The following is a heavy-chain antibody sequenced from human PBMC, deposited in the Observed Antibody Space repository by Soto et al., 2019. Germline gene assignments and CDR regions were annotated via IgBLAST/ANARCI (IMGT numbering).Heavy chain of an antibody. CDR2: IYPGDSDT. Sequence: GESLKISCKGSGYSFTSYWIGWVRQMPGKGLEWMGIIYPGDSDTRYSTAFQGQVTISADKSISTAYLQWSSLKASDTAMYYCAGTRYSSGWHIYYYYYGMDVWGQGTTVTVSS. J-gene: IGHJ6*02. CDR3: AGTRYSSGWHIYYYYYGMDV. V-gene: IGHV5-51*01. CDR1: GYSFTSYW. D-gene: IGHD6-19*01.